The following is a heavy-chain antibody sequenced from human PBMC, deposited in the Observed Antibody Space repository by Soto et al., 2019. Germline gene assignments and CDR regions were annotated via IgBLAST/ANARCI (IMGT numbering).Heavy chain of an antibody. Sequence: ASVKVSCKASGYTFTSYAMHWVRQAPGQRLERMGWINAGNGNTKYSQKFQGRVTITRDTSASTAYMELSSLRSEDTAVYYCARDAMYGPENYGMDVWGQGTTVTVSS. CDR2: INAGNGNT. CDR3: ARDAMYGPENYGMDV. D-gene: IGHD2-8*01. V-gene: IGHV1-3*01. J-gene: IGHJ6*02. CDR1: GYTFTSYA.